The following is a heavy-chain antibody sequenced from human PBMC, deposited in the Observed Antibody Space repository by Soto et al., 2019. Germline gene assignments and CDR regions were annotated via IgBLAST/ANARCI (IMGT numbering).Heavy chain of an antibody. CDR2: IWYDGSNK. J-gene: IGHJ6*02. V-gene: IGHV3-33*01. D-gene: IGHD3-10*01. Sequence: GGSLRLSCAASGFTFSSYGMHWVRQAPGKGLEWVAVIWYDGSNKYYADSVKGRFTISRDNSKNTLYLQMNSLRAEDTAVYYCARRGAGWVRGVIAYYYGMDVWGQGTTVTVSS. CDR1: GFTFSSYG. CDR3: ARRGAGWVRGVIAYYYGMDV.